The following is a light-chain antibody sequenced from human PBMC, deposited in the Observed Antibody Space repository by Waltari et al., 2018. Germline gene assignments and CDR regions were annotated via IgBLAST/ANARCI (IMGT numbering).Light chain of an antibody. CDR2: WAL. Sequence: DIVMTQSPDSLAVSLGERATINCKSSQSVLYSSNNMNYLAWYQQKSGKPPKLLIYWALTRESGVPDRFSGSGSGTDFTLTISSLQSEDAAVYYCQQYYSNPWTFGQGTKVQI. V-gene: IGKV4-1*01. CDR1: QSVLYSSNNMNY. CDR3: QQYYSNPWT. J-gene: IGKJ1*01.